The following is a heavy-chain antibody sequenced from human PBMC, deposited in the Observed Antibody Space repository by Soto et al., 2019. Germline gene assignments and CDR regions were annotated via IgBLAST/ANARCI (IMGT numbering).Heavy chain of an antibody. Sequence: GGSLRLSCAASGFTFSSYAMSWVRQAPGKGLEWVSAISGSGGSTYYADSVKGRFTISRDNSKNTLYLQMNSLRAEDTAVYYCAKDPDSSGWVVYYFDYWGQGTLVTVSS. CDR2: ISGSGGST. J-gene: IGHJ4*02. V-gene: IGHV3-23*01. CDR1: GFTFSSYA. D-gene: IGHD6-19*01. CDR3: AKDPDSSGWVVYYFDY.